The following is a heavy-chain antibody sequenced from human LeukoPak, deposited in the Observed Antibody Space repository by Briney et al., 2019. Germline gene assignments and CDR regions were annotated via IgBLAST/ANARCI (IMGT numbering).Heavy chain of an antibody. J-gene: IGHJ4*02. CDR3: ARRYDSNGYYNQGVFDY. Sequence: SETLSLTCTVSGGSISSYYWSWIRQPPGKGLEGIGYIYYSGSTNYNPSLKSRVTISVDTSKNQFSLKLSSVTAADTAVYYCARRYDSNGYYNQGVFDYWGQGTLVTVSS. CDR2: IYYSGST. CDR1: GGSISSYY. V-gene: IGHV4-59*08. D-gene: IGHD3-22*01.